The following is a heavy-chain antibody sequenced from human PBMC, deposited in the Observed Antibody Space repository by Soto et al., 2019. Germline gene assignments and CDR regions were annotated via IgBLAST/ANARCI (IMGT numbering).Heavy chain of an antibody. J-gene: IGHJ6*02. CDR1: GFTFRNYD. Sequence: EVQLVESGGGLVQPGGSLRLSCEASGFTFRNYDMHWVRQGTGKGLEWVSGISAAGDPDYADSVEGRFTISRENAQNSFLLQMNSLRVGDTAVYYCARTDRDFYGLDVWGQATTVIVSS. V-gene: IGHV3-13*05. CDR2: ISAAGDP. CDR3: ARTDRDFYGLDV.